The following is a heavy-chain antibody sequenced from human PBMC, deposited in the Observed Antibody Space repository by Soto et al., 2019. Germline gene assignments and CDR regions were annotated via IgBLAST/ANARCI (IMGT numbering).Heavy chain of an antibody. D-gene: IGHD6-13*01. J-gene: IGHJ4*02. CDR2: IVPIYRTA. CDR3: ARDSGAKLSSS. Sequence: GASVKVSGKASGGTFSSYRINWVRQAPGQGLEWVGGIVPIYRTADYAQKFQGRVTITADESARTAYMELRSLKSQDTAVYYCARDSGAKLSSSWGQGTLVTVSS. V-gene: IGHV1-69*13. CDR1: GGTFSSYR.